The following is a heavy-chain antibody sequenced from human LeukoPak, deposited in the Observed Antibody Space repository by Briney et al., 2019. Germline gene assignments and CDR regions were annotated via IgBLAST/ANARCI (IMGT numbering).Heavy chain of an antibody. CDR2: ISGSGGST. CDR1: GFTFSSYA. V-gene: IGHV3-23*01. J-gene: IGHJ5*02. D-gene: IGHD3-3*01. CDR3: ARFDPYYDFWSGSET. Sequence: PGGSLRLSCAASGFTFSSYAMSWVRQAPGKGLEWVSAISGSGGSTYYADSVKGRFTISRDNSKNTLYLQMNSLRAEDTAVYYCARFDPYYDFWSGSETWGQGTLVTVSS.